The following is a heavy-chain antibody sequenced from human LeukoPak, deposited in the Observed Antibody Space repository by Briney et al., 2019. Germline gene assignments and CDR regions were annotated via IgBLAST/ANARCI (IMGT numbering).Heavy chain of an antibody. CDR2: IYYSGST. J-gene: IGHJ3*02. V-gene: IGHV4-39*07. Sequence: SETLSLTCTVSGGSISSSSYYWGWIRQPPGKGLEWIGSIYYSGSTYYNPSLKSRVTISVDTSKNQFSLKLSSVTAADTAVYYCARHGKGVTYFYTFDIWGQGTVVAVSS. D-gene: IGHD2/OR15-2a*01. CDR1: GGSISSSSYY. CDR3: ARHGKGVTYFYTFDI.